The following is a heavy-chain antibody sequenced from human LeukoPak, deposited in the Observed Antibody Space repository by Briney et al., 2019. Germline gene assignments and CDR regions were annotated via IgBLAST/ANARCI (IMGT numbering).Heavy chain of an antibody. CDR3: ARGYYDYVWGSYRPLDY. D-gene: IGHD3-16*02. V-gene: IGHV3-21*01. CDR1: GFTFSSYS. Sequence: KTGGSLRLSCAASGFTFSSYSMNWVRQAPGKGLEWVSSISSSSSYIYYADSVKGRFTISRDNAKNSLYLQMNSLRAEDTAVYYCARGYYDYVWGSYRPLDYRGQGTLVTVSS. J-gene: IGHJ4*02. CDR2: ISSSSSYI.